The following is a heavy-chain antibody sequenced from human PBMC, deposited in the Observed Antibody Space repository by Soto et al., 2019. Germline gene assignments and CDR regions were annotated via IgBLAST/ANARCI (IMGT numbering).Heavy chain of an antibody. CDR1: GFTFSDYA. V-gene: IGHV3-30*03. Sequence: VQLVESGGGVVQPGRSLRLSCAASGFTFSDYAMHWVRQAPGKGLEWVAVVSHDGRNTHYADSVKGRFTISRDSSKNTVSLEMTSVRAADTAVYYCARGGRQWLVTSDFNYWGQGALVTVSS. J-gene: IGHJ4*02. D-gene: IGHD6-19*01. CDR2: VSHDGRNT. CDR3: ARGGRQWLVTSDFNY.